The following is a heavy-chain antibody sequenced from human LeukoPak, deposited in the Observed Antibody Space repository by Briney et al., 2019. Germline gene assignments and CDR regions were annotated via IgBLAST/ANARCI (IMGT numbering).Heavy chain of an antibody. CDR2: IYYSGST. J-gene: IGHJ4*02. CDR3: ARHSNGGCTSTRCHIDY. V-gene: IGHV4-39*01. D-gene: IGHD2-2*01. Sequence: SETLSLTCTVSGDSISSSSYYWGWTRQPPGKGLEWIGTIYYSGSTYYNSSLKSRVTMSVDTSKNQFSLNLSPVTAADTAVYYCARHSNGGCTSTRCHIDYWGQGTLVTVSS. CDR1: GDSISSSSYY.